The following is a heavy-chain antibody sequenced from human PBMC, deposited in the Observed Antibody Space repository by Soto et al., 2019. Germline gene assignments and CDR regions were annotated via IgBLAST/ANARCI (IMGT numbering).Heavy chain of an antibody. CDR2: ISSSSSYI. D-gene: IGHD7-27*01. Sequence: GGSLRLSCAASGFTFSSYSMNWVRQAPGKGLEWVSSISSSSSYIYYADSVKGRFTISRDNAKNSLYLQMNSLRAEDTAVYYCARANWGSYDAFDIWGQGTMVTVSS. CDR1: GFTFSSYS. V-gene: IGHV3-21*01. J-gene: IGHJ3*02. CDR3: ARANWGSYDAFDI.